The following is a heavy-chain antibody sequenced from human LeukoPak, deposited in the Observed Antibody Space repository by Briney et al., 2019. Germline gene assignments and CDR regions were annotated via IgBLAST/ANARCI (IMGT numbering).Heavy chain of an antibody. V-gene: IGHV3-7*01. D-gene: IGHD5-18*01. CDR3: ARDLRTGYTYGCPLDF. CDR1: GFTFNSYW. CDR2: INQDGSLK. J-gene: IGHJ4*02. Sequence: PGGSLRLSCAASGFTFNSYWMSWVRQAPGKGLEWVANINQDGSLKYYVDSVKGRFTISRDNAKNSLYLQMNSLRAEDTAFYYCARDLRTGYTYGCPLDFWGQGTLLTVSS.